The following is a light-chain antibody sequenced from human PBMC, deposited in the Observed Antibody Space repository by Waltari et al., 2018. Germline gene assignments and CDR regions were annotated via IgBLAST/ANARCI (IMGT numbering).Light chain of an antibody. CDR3: QQYRNLWT. V-gene: IGKV1-5*03. J-gene: IGKJ1*01. CDR1: QSLSNW. Sequence: DIQMNQSPSTLSASVVDRVTITCRASQSLSNWLAWYQQKPGKAPKVLIYKASTLESGVPSRFSGSGSGTEFTLTSSSLQPDDFATYYCQQYRNLWTFGQGTKVEIK. CDR2: KAS.